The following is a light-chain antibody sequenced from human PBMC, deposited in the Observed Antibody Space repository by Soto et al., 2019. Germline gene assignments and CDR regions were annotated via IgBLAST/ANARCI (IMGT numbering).Light chain of an antibody. J-gene: IGKJ4*01. V-gene: IGKV3-15*01. CDR1: QSVGNN. CDR3: QQYGDWPLT. CDR2: ATS. Sequence: EIVVTQSPATLSVSPGERATLSCRASQSVGNNFAWYQQKPGQAPRLLIFATSTRATGVPARFSGSGSGTEFPLTISSLQSEDFVVYYCQQYGDWPLTFGGGAKVEIE.